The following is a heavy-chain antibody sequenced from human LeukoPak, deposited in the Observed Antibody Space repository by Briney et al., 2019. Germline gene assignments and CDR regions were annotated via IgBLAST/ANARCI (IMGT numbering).Heavy chain of an antibody. CDR2: INHDGNEM. CDR1: GFTFSSYW. J-gene: IGHJ4*02. V-gene: IGHV3-7*01. D-gene: IGHD3-10*01. Sequence: GGSLRLSCSASGFTFSSYWMAWVRHAPGKGLEWVANINHDGNEMYYVDSVKGRFTISRDNAKNSLYLQMNSLRAEDTAVYYCARSYRWYHEYWGQGTLVTVSS. CDR3: ARSYRWYHEY.